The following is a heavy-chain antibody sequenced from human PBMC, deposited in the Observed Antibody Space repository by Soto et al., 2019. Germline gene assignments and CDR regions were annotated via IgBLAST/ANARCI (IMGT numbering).Heavy chain of an antibody. CDR2: IYYSGST. Sequence: QVQLQESGPGLVKPSETLSLTCTVSGGSISSYYWSWIRQPPGKGLEWIGYIYYSGSTNYNPSLKSRVTISVDTSKNQFSLKLSSVTAADTAAYYCARNPDPGWFDLWGRGTLVTVSS. D-gene: IGHD2-15*01. J-gene: IGHJ2*01. CDR1: GGSISSYY. CDR3: ARNPDPGWFDL. V-gene: IGHV4-59*01.